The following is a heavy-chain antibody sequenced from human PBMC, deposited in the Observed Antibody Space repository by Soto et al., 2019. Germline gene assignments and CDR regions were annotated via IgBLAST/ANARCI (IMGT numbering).Heavy chain of an antibody. J-gene: IGHJ4*02. D-gene: IGHD2-2*01. Sequence: QVQLVQSGAEVKKPESSVKVSCKTSGGTFVRHVISWVRQAPGQGPEWMGKINPLSGISNYAQKFQDRVTFTADTDSSTAYMELSSLRPADTAVYYCATPACAATWCSPSHNLDHWGQGTLVTVSS. V-gene: IGHV1-69*09. CDR1: GGTFVRHV. CDR2: INPLSGIS. CDR3: ATPACAATWCSPSHNLDH.